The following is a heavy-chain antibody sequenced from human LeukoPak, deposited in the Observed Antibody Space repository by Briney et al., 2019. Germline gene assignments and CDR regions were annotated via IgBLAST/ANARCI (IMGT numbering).Heavy chain of an antibody. CDR2: INHSGST. CDR3: VRPFVRGNFPLNCFDP. V-gene: IGHV4-34*01. Sequence: SETLSLTCAVYGGSFSGYYWSWIRQPPGKGLEWIGEINHSGSTNYNPSLKSRVTISVDTSKNQFSLKLSSVTAADTAVYYCVRPFVRGNFPLNCFDPWGQGTLVTVSS. D-gene: IGHD1-26*01. CDR1: GGSFSGYY. J-gene: IGHJ5*02.